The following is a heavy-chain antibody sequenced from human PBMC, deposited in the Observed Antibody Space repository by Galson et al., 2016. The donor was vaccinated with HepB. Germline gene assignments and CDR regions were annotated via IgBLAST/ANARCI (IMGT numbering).Heavy chain of an antibody. Sequence: SLRLSCAASGFSFSNSWMTWVRQTPGKALERVANIGQDESHKYYVASVRGRFTISRDNAKSSLYLQMNTLRAEDTAVYYCAGDRGWQQFDFWGQGTPVTVPS. J-gene: IGHJ4*02. CDR3: AGDRGWQQFDF. CDR2: IGQDESHK. CDR1: GFSFSNSW. V-gene: IGHV3-7*04. D-gene: IGHD5-24*01.